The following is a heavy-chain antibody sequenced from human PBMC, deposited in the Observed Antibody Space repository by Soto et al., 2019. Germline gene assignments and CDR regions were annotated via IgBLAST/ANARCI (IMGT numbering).Heavy chain of an antibody. J-gene: IGHJ5*02. CDR1: GYTFTSHY. CDR2: INPSSGST. D-gene: IGHD2-2*02. V-gene: IGHV1-46*01. CDR3: ARVTCSSDSCYTVGWFDP. Sequence: QVHLVQSGAEVKKPGASVKVSCKASGYTFTSHYIHWVRQAPGQGLEWMGIINPSSGSTRNAQNFQGRVTMTRDTSTSTVYMELSSLRSEDTAVYYCARVTCSSDSCYTVGWFDPWGQGTLVAVSS.